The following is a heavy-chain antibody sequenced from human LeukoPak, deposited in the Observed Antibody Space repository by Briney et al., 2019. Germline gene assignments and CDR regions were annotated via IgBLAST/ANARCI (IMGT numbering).Heavy chain of an antibody. CDR3: LREVDWKYAFDY. CDR1: GFTFSSYS. V-gene: IGHV3-33*08. CDR2: IRPDGSHI. J-gene: IGHJ4*02. D-gene: IGHD1-7*01. Sequence: GGSLRLSCAASGFTFSSYSMNWVRQAPGKGLEWVAVIRPDGSHISYVDPVKGRFTISRDNSNNMLYLQMNSLRAEDTALYYCLREVDWKYAFDYWGRGTLVTVSS.